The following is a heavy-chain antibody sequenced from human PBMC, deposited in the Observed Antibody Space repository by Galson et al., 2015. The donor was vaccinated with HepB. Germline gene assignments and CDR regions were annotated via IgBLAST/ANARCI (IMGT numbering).Heavy chain of an antibody. CDR3: ARGYDFWSGDYRHTTFDY. D-gene: IGHD3-3*01. J-gene: IGHJ4*02. Sequence: SLRLSCAASRFTFSVYSMNWVRQTPGKGLEWVSSISSSSSYMYYADSVKGRFTISRDNAKNSLYLEMNDLRAEDTAVYYCARGYDFWSGDYRHTTFDYWGQGTLVTVSS. CDR1: RFTFSVYS. CDR2: ISSSSSYM. V-gene: IGHV3-21*01.